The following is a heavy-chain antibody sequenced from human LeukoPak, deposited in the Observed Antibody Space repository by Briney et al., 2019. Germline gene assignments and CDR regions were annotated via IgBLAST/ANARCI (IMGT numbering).Heavy chain of an antibody. Sequence: GGSLRLSCAASGFTFSSYAMHWVRQAPGKGLEWVAVISYDGSNKYYADSVKGRFTISRDNSKNTLYLQMNSLRAEDTAVYYCARDLGGQQLVEDCFDYWGRGTLLTVSS. D-gene: IGHD6-13*01. J-gene: IGHJ4*02. CDR1: GFTFSSYA. V-gene: IGHV3-30*04. CDR2: ISYDGSNK. CDR3: ARDLGGQQLVEDCFDY.